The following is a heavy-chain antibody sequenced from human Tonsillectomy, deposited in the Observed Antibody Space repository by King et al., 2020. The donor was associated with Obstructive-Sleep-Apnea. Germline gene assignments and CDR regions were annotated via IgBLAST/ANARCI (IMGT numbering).Heavy chain of an antibody. CDR3: AKDLSSGWYSPLDY. CDR2: ISWNSCSI. V-gene: IGHV3-9*01. CDR1: GFIFDDYA. D-gene: IGHD6-19*01. J-gene: IGHJ4*02. Sequence: VQLVESGGGLVRPGRSLRLSCAASGFIFDDYAMHWVRQAPGKGLEWVSGISWNSCSIGYAYSVKGRFTITRDNAKNSLYLQMNRLRAEDTALYSCAKDLSSGWYSPLDYWGQGTLVTVSS.